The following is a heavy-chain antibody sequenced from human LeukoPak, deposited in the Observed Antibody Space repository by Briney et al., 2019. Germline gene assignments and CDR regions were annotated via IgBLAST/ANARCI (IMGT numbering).Heavy chain of an antibody. D-gene: IGHD5-12*01. V-gene: IGHV1-2*02. CDR1: GYTFTSYD. Sequence: ASVKVSCKASGYTFTSYDINWVRQATGQGLEWMGWINPNSGGTNYAQKFQGRVTMTRDTSISTAYMELSRLRSDDTAVYYCARVKNRYSGYDAYSYWGQGTLVTVSS. CDR2: INPNSGGT. CDR3: ARVKNRYSGYDAYSY. J-gene: IGHJ4*02.